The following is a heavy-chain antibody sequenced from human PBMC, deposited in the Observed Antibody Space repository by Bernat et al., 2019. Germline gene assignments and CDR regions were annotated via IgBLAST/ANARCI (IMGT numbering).Heavy chain of an antibody. D-gene: IGHD3-10*01. CDR1: GFTFSSYA. V-gene: IGHV3-23*01. CDR2: ISGSGGST. Sequence: EVQLLESGGGLVQPGGSLRLSCAASGFTFSSYAMSWVRQAPGKGLEWVSAISGSGGSTYYADSVKGRFTISRDNSKNTLYLQMNSLRAEDTAVYYCANWLGEKGYYYCYFGMDVWGQGTTVTVSS. CDR3: ANWLGEKGYYYCYFGMDV. J-gene: IGHJ6*02.